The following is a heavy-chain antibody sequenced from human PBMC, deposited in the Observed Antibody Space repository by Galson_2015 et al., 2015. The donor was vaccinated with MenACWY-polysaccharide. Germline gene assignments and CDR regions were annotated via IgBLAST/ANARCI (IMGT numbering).Heavy chain of an antibody. V-gene: IGHV3-23*01. D-gene: IGHD3-3*01. CDR1: GFTFTSYA. CDR2: IRSSGANT. Sequence: SLRLSCAASGFTFTSYAMSWVRQAPGKGLEWVSAIRSSGANTYYADSVKGRFTISRDNSKNTLYLQMNSLRAEDTAVYYCAKDSTDVRSVSERFDLWGQGTMVTVSS. CDR3: AKDSTDVRSVSERFDL. J-gene: IGHJ5*01.